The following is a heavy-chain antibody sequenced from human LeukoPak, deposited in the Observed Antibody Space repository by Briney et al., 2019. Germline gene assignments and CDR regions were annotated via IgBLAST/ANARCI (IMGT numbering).Heavy chain of an antibody. D-gene: IGHD2-2*01. V-gene: IGHV1-69*02. CDR1: GGTFSSYT. Sequence: TVKVSCKASGGTFSSYTISWVRQAPGQGLEWMGRIIPILGIANYAQKFQGRVTITADKSTSTAYMELSSLRSEDTAVYYCARGHHRSCSSTSCPNWFDPWGQGTPVTVSS. J-gene: IGHJ5*02. CDR2: IIPILGIA. CDR3: ARGHHRSCSSTSCPNWFDP.